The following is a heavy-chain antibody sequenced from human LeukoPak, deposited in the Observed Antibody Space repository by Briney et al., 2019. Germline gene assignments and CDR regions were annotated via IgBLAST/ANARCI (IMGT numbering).Heavy chain of an antibody. CDR2: INWNGGST. CDR1: GFTFGDYG. D-gene: IGHD3-22*01. Sequence: PGGSLRLSCAASGFTFGDYGMSWVRQAPGKGLEWVSGINWNGGSTGYADSVKGRFTISRDNAKNSLYLQMNSLRAEDTALYYCARDMPPAYYDSSGYYSGYFQHWGQGTLVTVSS. V-gene: IGHV3-20*04. J-gene: IGHJ1*01. CDR3: ARDMPPAYYDSSGYYSGYFQH.